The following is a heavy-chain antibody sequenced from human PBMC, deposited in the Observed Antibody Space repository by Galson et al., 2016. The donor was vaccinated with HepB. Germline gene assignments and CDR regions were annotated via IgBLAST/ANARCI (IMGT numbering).Heavy chain of an antibody. CDR2: IGGPGRSK. V-gene: IGHV3-23*01. Sequence: SLRLSCAASGFTFSNYVMTWVRQSPGKGLEWVSRIGGPGRSKDYADSVNGRFTIFRDNSKNTLYLQIDSLRSEDTAVYYCAKAFTTADNFYQFGMDVWGKGTTVTVS. CDR1: GFTFSNYV. CDR3: AKAFTTADNFYQFGMDV. D-gene: IGHD1-1*01. J-gene: IGHJ6*04.